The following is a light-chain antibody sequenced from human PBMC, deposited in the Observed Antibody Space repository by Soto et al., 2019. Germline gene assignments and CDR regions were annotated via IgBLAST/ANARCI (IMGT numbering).Light chain of an antibody. CDR3: QQYNTWRSIT. V-gene: IGKV3-15*01. CDR1: QSVGSK. J-gene: IGKJ5*01. CDR2: DTS. Sequence: EIVMTQSPATLSVSPGERATLSCRASQSVGSKLAWYQQKPGQAPRLLIYDTSTRATGIPARFSGSGSGTEFTLTISSQQSEDFAVYYCQQYNTWRSITFGQGTRLEIK.